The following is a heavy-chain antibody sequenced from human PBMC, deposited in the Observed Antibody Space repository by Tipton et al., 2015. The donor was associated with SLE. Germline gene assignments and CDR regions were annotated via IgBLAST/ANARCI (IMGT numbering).Heavy chain of an antibody. Sequence: TLSLTCPVSDDSFTNTRYYWGWIRQSPGKGLEYVGSISYGGRTYYNPTLESRVTISVETSKYQFSLELTSVTAADTAVYFCARRSRDGWFFDSWGQGLLVTVSS. CDR2: ISYGGRT. CDR3: ARRSRDGWFFDS. J-gene: IGHJ4*02. CDR1: DDSFTNTRYY. D-gene: IGHD5-24*01. V-gene: IGHV4-39*07.